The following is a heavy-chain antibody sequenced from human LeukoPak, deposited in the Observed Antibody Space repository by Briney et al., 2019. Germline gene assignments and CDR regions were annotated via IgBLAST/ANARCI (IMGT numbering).Heavy chain of an antibody. CDR2: INNDGSST. Sequence: GGSLRLSCAASGFTFSNYEMHWVRQAPGKGLEWVARINNDGSSTNYADSVKGRFTISRDNAKNTLYLQMNSLRAEDTAVYYCARVPVSRGFSYWGRESLVPVSS. V-gene: IGHV3-74*01. CDR3: ARVPVSRGFSY. CDR1: GFTFSNYE. D-gene: IGHD3-10*01. J-gene: IGHJ4*02.